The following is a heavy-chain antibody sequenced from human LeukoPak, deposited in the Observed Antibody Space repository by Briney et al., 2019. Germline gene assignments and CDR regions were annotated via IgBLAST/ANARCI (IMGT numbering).Heavy chain of an antibody. CDR2: ISAYNGNT. D-gene: IGHD3-16*02. CDR1: TYTFTSYG. CDR3: ARSLNDYVWGSYRPDAFDI. Sequence: ASVKVSCKASTYTFTSYGASWVRQAPGQGLEWMGWISAYNGNTNYTQKFQGRVTMTTGTSTSTAYMELRSLRSDDTTVYYCARSLNDYVWGSYRPDAFDIWGQGTMVTVSS. J-gene: IGHJ3*02. V-gene: IGHV1-18*01.